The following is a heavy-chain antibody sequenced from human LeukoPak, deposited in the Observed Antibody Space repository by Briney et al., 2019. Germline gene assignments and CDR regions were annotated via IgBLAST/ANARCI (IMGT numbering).Heavy chain of an antibody. Sequence: GGSLRHSCTASGFTFSTHSMHWVRQAPGKGPVWVSRINSDGSSTRYADSVTGRFTISRDNAKNTVYLQMNSLRAEDTAVYYCAKVLGGLWPGIDYWGQGTVVTVSS. CDR2: INSDGSST. V-gene: IGHV3-74*01. D-gene: IGHD2-15*01. CDR3: AKVLGGLWPGIDY. CDR1: GFTFSTHS. J-gene: IGHJ4*02.